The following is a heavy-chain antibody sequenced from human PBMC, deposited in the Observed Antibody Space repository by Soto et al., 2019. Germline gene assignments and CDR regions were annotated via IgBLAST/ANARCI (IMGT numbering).Heavy chain of an antibody. CDR2: ISYDGSNK. Sequence: QVQLVESGGGVVQPGRSLRLSCAASGFTFSSYAMHWVRQAPGKGLEWVAVISYDGSNKYYADSVKGRFTISRDNSKNTLYLQMNSLRAEDTAVYYCARAAGKILIWSNWFDPWGQGTLVTVSS. V-gene: IGHV3-30-3*01. CDR3: ARAAGKILIWSNWFDP. D-gene: IGHD3-10*01. CDR1: GFTFSSYA. J-gene: IGHJ5*02.